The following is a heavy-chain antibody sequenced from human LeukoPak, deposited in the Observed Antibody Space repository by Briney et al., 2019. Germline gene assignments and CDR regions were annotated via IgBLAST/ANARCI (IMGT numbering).Heavy chain of an antibody. Sequence: QPGGSLRLSCAASGFTFSYYSMNWVRQATGKGLEWISYSNTDGTISYADSVKGRFTISRDNAENSLYLQMNSLRDEDTAVYFCVRDRDYAFDFWGQGTMVTVSS. J-gene: IGHJ3*01. CDR2: SNTDGTI. V-gene: IGHV3-48*02. CDR3: VRDRDYAFDF. CDR1: GFTFSYYS.